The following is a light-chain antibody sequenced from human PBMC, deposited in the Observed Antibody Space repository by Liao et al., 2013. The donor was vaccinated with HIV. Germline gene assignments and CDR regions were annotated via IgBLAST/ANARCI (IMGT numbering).Light chain of an antibody. CDR3: QVWNSGSDHYV. Sequence: SSVLTQPPSVSVAPGQTAKITCGGNNLGSNTVHWYQQRPGQAPVLVMSYDRDRPSGIPERFSGSFSENTATLTISRVEAGDEADYYCQVWNSGSDHYVFGTGTKVTAL. CDR2: YDR. J-gene: IGLJ1*01. CDR1: NLGSNT. V-gene: IGLV3-21*04.